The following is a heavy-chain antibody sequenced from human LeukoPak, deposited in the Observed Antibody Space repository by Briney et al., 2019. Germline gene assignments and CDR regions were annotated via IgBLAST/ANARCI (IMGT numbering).Heavy chain of an antibody. CDR2: IKPDGSAQ. D-gene: IGHD6-19*01. V-gene: IGHV3-7*01. Sequence: QPGGSLRISCAASGFTFSNYWMTWVRQAPGKGLEWVANIKPDGSAQYYADSARGRFTISRDSAKNSVFLQMNSLRAEDTAVYHCARPCGIGWSGLEHWGRGTLVTVSS. CDR3: ARPCGIGWSGLEH. CDR1: GFTFSNYW. J-gene: IGHJ4*02.